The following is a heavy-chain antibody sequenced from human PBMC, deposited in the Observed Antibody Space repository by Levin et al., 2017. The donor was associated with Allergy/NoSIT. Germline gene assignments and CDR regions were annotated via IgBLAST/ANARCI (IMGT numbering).Heavy chain of an antibody. V-gene: IGHV3-48*01. CDR2: ITGGSDVL. Sequence: GGSLRLSCAASGFDFNRYSMNWVRQAPGKGLEWVSYITGGSDVLYYADSVEGRFTISRDNAKNSLYLQMNSLRADDTAVYYCARDFHYSFDYWGRGALVTVSS. J-gene: IGHJ4*02. CDR1: GFDFNRYS. CDR3: ARDFHYSFDY.